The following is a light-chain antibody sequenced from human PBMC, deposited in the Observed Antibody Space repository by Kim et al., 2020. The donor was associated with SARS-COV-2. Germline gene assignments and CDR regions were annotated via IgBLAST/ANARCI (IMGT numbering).Light chain of an antibody. V-gene: IGLV3-19*01. Sequence: VASGRTVRITCKGDSLRSNYETWYQQKPGQPPILVIYGKNTRTSGIPARFSGSSTGNTASLTITGTQAGDEAGYYCNTRDSNDNVVFGGGTQLTVL. CDR2: GKN. CDR3: NTRDSNDNVV. J-gene: IGLJ2*01. CDR1: SLRSNY.